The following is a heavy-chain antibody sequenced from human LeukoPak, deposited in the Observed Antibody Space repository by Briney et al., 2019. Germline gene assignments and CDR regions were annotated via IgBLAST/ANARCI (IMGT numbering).Heavy chain of an antibody. D-gene: IGHD3-10*01. Sequence: SETLSLTCTVSGGSINSYYWSWIRQPPGKGLEWIGYIYYSGSTNYNPSLKSRVTISVDTSKNQFSLKLSSVTAADTALYYCARFAPRSPGDFDYWGQGTLATVST. CDR2: IYYSGST. CDR3: ARFAPRSPGDFDY. J-gene: IGHJ4*02. CDR1: GGSINSYY. V-gene: IGHV4-59*08.